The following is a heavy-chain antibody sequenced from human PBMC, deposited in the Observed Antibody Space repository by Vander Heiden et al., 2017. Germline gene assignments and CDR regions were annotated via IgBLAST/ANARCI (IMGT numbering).Heavy chain of an antibody. V-gene: IGHV3-11*06. D-gene: IGHD4-17*01. CDR1: GFTFDDYY. CDR3: ARNKHGDFWYFDL. CDR2: IISISTYI. Sequence: QVQLVESGGGLVKPGGSLRLSCAASGFTFDDYYMSWIRQAPGKGLEWVSYIISISTYITYADSVKGRFTISRDNAKNSLYLQLNSLRVEDTAVYYCARNKHGDFWYFDLWGRGTLVTVSS. J-gene: IGHJ2*01.